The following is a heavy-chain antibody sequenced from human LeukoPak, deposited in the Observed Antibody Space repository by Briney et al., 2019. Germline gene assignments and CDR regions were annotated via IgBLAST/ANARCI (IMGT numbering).Heavy chain of an antibody. V-gene: IGHV4-38-2*02. CDR2: IYHSGST. J-gene: IGHJ5*02. CDR3: ARDSRAYCGGDCYSSGWLDP. Sequence: PSETLSLTCTVSGGSISSYYWGWIRQPPGKGLEWIGSIYHSGSTHYNPSLKSRVTISVDTSKNQFSLKLSSVTAADTAVYYCARDSRAYCGGDCYSSGWLDPWGQGTLVTVSS. CDR1: GGSISSYY. D-gene: IGHD2-21*01.